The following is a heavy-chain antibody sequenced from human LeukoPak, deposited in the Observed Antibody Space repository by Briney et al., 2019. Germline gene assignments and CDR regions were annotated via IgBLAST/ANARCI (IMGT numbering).Heavy chain of an antibody. Sequence: GGSLRLSCATSGFTFNLYWVHWVRQAPGKGPVWVSRIKSDASSTAYADSVKGRFTVSRDSAKNTVFLQMNSLGVEDTAVYYCASSPDASGWYNNWGQGTLVTVSS. CDR1: GFTFNLYW. J-gene: IGHJ4*02. CDR2: IKSDASST. CDR3: ASSPDASGWYNN. V-gene: IGHV3-74*01. D-gene: IGHD6-19*01.